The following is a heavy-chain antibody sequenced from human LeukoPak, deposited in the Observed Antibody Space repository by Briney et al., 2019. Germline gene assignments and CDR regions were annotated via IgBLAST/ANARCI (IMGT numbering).Heavy chain of an antibody. Sequence: GGSLRLSCFASGFSFSIYWMHWVRQAPGKGLVWVSRITSDGSTTNYADSVKGRFTISRDNAKNSLYLQMNSLRAEDTAFYYCARGRGLGVTSTPVPFDYWGQGILVTVSS. CDR2: ITSDGSTT. D-gene: IGHD3-3*01. V-gene: IGHV3-74*01. CDR1: GFSFSIYW. CDR3: ARGRGLGVTSTPVPFDY. J-gene: IGHJ4*02.